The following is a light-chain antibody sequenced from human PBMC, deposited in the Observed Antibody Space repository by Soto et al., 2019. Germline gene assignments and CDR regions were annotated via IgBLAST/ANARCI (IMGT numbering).Light chain of an antibody. CDR3: QQYYTNPIT. CDR2: WAS. V-gene: IGKV4-1*01. CDR1: QSVLYTSNNKNC. J-gene: IGKJ5*01. Sequence: IVMTQSPDSLAVSLGERATIHCKSIQSVLYTSNNKNCLAWFQRKPGQPPKLLIFWASTREFGVPERLSGSGYGTDFTITISSMQNEDVAIYYCQQYYTNPITFGQGTRLEIK.